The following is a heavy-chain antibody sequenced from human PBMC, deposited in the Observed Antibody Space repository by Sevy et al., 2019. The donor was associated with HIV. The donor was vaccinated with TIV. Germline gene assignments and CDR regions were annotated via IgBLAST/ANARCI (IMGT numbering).Heavy chain of an antibody. D-gene: IGHD3-10*01. CDR3: ARPYYGSGSYAY. V-gene: IGHV4-34*01. J-gene: IGHJ4*02. CDR2: IDHSGST. CDR1: GGSFSDYY. Sequence: SETLSLTCAVYGGSFSDYYWTWIRQPPGKGLEWIGEIDHSGSTNYNPSLKSRVTISVATSKKQFSLKLSSVTAADTSVYYCARPYYGSGSYAYWGQGTQVTVSS.